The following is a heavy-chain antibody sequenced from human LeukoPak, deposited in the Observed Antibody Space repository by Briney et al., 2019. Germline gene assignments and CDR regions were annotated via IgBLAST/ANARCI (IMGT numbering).Heavy chain of an antibody. D-gene: IGHD1-7*01. CDR3: ARVVTGTTGDYFDY. CDR2: IWYDGNNK. Sequence: GSLRLSCAASGFTFSSYGMHWVRQAPGKGLEWVAVIWYDGNNKYYADSVKGRFTISRDNSKNTLYLQMNSLRAEDTAVYYCARVVTGTTGDYFDYWGQGTLVTVSS. V-gene: IGHV3-33*01. CDR1: GFTFSSYG. J-gene: IGHJ4*02.